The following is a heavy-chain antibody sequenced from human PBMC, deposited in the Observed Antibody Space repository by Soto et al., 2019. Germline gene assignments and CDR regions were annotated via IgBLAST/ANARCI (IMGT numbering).Heavy chain of an antibody. D-gene: IGHD2-15*01. V-gene: IGHV3-23*01. Sequence: HPGGSLRLSCAASGFTFSSFAMTWVRQAPGKGLDWVSAISGSGGSTYYADSVKGRFTISRDNSKNTLYLQMNSLRAEDTAVYYCAKNIVVVVAATASVWLDPWGQGTLVTVSS. CDR3: AKNIVVVVAATASVWLDP. CDR1: GFTFSSFA. CDR2: ISGSGGST. J-gene: IGHJ5*02.